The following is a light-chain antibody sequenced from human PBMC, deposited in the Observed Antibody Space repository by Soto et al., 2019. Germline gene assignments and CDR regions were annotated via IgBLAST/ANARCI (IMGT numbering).Light chain of an antibody. CDR1: QSVTANY. V-gene: IGKV3-20*01. J-gene: IGKJ1*01. Sequence: EIALTQSPGTLSLSPGERATLSCRASQSVTANYLAWYQQRPGQAPRLLIYAASIGATGAPDRFSGSGSGTDFTLTISRLEPEDFAVYYCLQYGVPLWTFGQGTTVEIK. CDR2: AAS. CDR3: LQYGVPLWT.